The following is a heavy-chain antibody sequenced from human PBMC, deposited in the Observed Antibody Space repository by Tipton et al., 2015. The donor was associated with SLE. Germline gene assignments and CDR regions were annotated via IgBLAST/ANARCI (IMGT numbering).Heavy chain of an antibody. V-gene: IGHV4-39*06. CDR2: IYTSGST. CDR1: GGSISSSGYY. Sequence: TLSLTCTVSGGSISSSGYYWGWIRQPPGKGLEWIGRIYTSGSTNYNPSLKSRVTISVDTSKNQFPQKLSSVTAADTAVYYCAGVSRDAFEIWGQGTMVTVSS. J-gene: IGHJ3*02. CDR3: AGVSRDAFEI. D-gene: IGHD5/OR15-5a*01.